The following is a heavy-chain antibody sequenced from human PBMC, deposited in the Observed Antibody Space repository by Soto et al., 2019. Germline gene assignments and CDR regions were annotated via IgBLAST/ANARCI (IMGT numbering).Heavy chain of an antibody. CDR3: ARDLGPDLSWYFDL. D-gene: IGHD3-16*01. V-gene: IGHV1-18*04. J-gene: IGHJ2*01. Sequence: GASVKVSCKASGYTFTSYGISWVRQAPGQGLEWMGWISAYNGNTNYAQKLQGRVTMTTDTSTSTAHMELRSLRSDDTAVYYCARDLGPDLSWYFDLWGRGTLVTVSS. CDR2: ISAYNGNT. CDR1: GYTFTSYG.